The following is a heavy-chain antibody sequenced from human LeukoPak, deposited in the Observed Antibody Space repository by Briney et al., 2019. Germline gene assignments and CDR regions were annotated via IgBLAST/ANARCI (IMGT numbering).Heavy chain of an antibody. CDR1: GGSISSSSYY. Sequence: TSETLSLTCTVSGGSISSSSYYWGWIRQPPGKGLEWIGSIYYSWSTYYNPSLKSRGTISVDTSKNQFSLKLSSVTAADTAVYYCARLNSYYDFWSGGPWYYMDVWGKGTTVTVSS. D-gene: IGHD3-3*01. CDR3: ARLNSYYDFWSGGPWYYMDV. V-gene: IGHV4-39*01. J-gene: IGHJ6*03. CDR2: IYYSWST.